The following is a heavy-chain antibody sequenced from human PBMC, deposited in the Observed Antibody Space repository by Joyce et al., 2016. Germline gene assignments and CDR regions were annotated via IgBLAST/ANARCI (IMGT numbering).Heavy chain of an antibody. D-gene: IGHD4-17*01. Sequence: QVQLQESGPGLVKPSGTLSLTCAVSGASISGRYWWNWVRQPPGKGLEWIGEIFHTVRTNYSPSLKSRVTMSVDKSKNQFSLKLTSVTAADTAVYFCATDPYGDYFDYWGQGTLVTVSS. CDR2: IFHTVRT. CDR3: ATDPYGDYFDY. CDR1: GASISGRYW. J-gene: IGHJ4*02. V-gene: IGHV4-4*02.